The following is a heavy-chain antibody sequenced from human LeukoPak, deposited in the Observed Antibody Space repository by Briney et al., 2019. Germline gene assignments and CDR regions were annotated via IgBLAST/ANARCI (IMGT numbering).Heavy chain of an antibody. J-gene: IGHJ4*02. CDR3: ARPGYYYDSSGYLGPPPQLPYYFDY. D-gene: IGHD3-22*01. CDR2: ISSSGSTI. Sequence: PGGSLRLSCAASGFTFSDYYMSWIRQAPGKGLEWVSYISSSGSTIYYADSVKGRFTISRDNAKNSLYLQMNSLRAEDTAVYYCARPGYYYDSSGYLGPPPQLPYYFDYWGQGTLVTVSS. CDR1: GFTFSDYY. V-gene: IGHV3-11*04.